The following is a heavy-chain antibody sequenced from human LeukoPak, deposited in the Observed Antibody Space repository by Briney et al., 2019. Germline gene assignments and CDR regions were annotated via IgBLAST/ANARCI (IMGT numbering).Heavy chain of an antibody. D-gene: IGHD3-22*01. CDR3: ARDSYIMYYYDSSGYYYFDY. V-gene: IGHV3-7*01. J-gene: IGHJ4*02. Sequence: GGSLGLSCAASGFTFSSYWMSWVRQAPGKGLEWVANIKQDGSEKYYVDSVKGRFTISRDNAKNSLYLQMNSLRAEDTAVYYCARDSYIMYYYDSSGYYYFDYWGQGTLVTVSS. CDR2: IKQDGSEK. CDR1: GFTFSSYW.